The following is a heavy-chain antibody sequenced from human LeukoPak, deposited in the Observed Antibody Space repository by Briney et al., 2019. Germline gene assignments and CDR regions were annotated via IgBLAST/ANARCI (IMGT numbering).Heavy chain of an antibody. V-gene: IGHV4-4*09. D-gene: IGHD5-24*01. CDR1: GTFVSGFY. CDR3: AGRWRGTLDY. Sequence: PSETLSLTCTVSGTFVSGFYWTWIRQPPGKGLEWIGFIYSTGTTSYNSSLQSRVTISVDTSKNQFSLKLKSVFAADTAIYYCAGRWRGTLDYWGQGTLVAVSS. J-gene: IGHJ4*02. CDR2: IYSTGTT.